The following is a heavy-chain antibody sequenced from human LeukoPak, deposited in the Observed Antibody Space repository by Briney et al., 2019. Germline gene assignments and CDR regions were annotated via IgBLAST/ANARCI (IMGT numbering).Heavy chain of an antibody. CDR3: ARERFAGGYRYLDY. Sequence: SETLSLTCTVSGGSINSGGYFWNWIRQHPGRGLEWIGSIYYTGSTSHYPPLKSRLTISIATSKNQFSLRLNSVIAADTAVYYCARERFAGGYRYLDYWGQGTLVTVSS. V-gene: IGHV4-31*03. CDR2: IYYTGST. J-gene: IGHJ4*02. D-gene: IGHD2-8*02. CDR1: GGSINSGGYF.